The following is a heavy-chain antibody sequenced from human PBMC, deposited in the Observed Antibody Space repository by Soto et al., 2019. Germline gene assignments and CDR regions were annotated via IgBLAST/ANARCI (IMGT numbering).Heavy chain of an antibody. J-gene: IGHJ4*02. CDR3: ANNMGGSGWPHFDY. CDR1: GFTFSSYG. Sequence: QVQLVESGGGVVQPGRSLRLSCAASGFTFSSYGMHWVRQAPGKGLEWVAVISYDGSNKYYADSVKGRFTISRDNSKNTLYLKMNSLRAEDTAVYYCANNMGGSGWPHFDYWGQGTLVTVSS. V-gene: IGHV3-30*18. CDR2: ISYDGSNK. D-gene: IGHD6-19*01.